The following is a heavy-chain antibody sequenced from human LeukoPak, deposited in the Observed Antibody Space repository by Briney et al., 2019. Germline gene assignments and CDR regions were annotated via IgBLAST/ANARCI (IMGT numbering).Heavy chain of an antibody. J-gene: IGHJ6*03. CDR1: GYTFTSYD. V-gene: IGHV1-8*03. D-gene: IGHD3-10*01. CDR2: MNPNSGNT. Sequence: ASVKVSCKASGYTFTSYDINWVRQATGQGLEWMGWMNPNSGNTGYAQKFQGRVTITRNTSISTAYMELSSLRSEDTAVYYCARGRRMKGSGRTERSYYYYYMDVWGKGTTVTVSS. CDR3: ARGRRMKGSGRTERSYYYYYMDV.